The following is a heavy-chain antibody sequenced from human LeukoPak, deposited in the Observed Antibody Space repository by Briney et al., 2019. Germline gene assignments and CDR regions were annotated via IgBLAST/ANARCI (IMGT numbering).Heavy chain of an antibody. CDR1: GFTFSDHY. V-gene: IGHV3-11*01. D-gene: IGHD6-13*01. CDR3: ARWLRGIAEEDGMDV. J-gene: IGHJ6*02. Sequence: GGSLRLSCAASGFTFSDHYISWIRQAPGKGLEWVSYITSSGSTIYYADSVKGRFTISRDNAKNSLYLQMNSLRVEDTAVYYCARWLRGIAEEDGMDVWGQGTTVTVSS. CDR2: ITSSGSTI.